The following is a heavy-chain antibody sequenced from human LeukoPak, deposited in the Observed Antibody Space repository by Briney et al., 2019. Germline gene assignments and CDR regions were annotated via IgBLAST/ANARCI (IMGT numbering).Heavy chain of an antibody. CDR3: ARQVGYSSGWSQTYFQH. Sequence: SSETLSLTCSVSGDSISYFYWSWIRQAAGKGLEWIGRMSSSGNNDYNASLKSRVTMSVDTSKNQFSLKLSSVTAADTAVYYCARQVGYSSGWSQTYFQHWGQGTLVTVSS. D-gene: IGHD6-19*01. V-gene: IGHV4-4*07. J-gene: IGHJ1*01. CDR1: GDSISYFY. CDR2: MSSSGNN.